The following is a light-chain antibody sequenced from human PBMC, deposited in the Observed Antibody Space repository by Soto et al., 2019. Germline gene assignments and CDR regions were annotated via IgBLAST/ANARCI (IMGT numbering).Light chain of an antibody. CDR3: SSYTTATPRV. J-gene: IGLJ3*02. CDR1: SSDVGAYNY. Sequence: QSALTQPASVSGSPGQSITISCTGTSSDVGAYNYVSWYQQHPGKAPKLMIFDVSNRPSGVSNRFSGSKSGNTASLTISGLQAEDEAAYYCSSYTTATPRVFGGGTKLTVL. CDR2: DVS. V-gene: IGLV2-14*01.